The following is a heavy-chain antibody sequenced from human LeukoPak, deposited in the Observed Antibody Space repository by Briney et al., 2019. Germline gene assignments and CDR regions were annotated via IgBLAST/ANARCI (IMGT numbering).Heavy chain of an antibody. CDR2: ICSSGSTV. CDR3: ARDKSDDTAMVTNWFDP. D-gene: IGHD5-18*01. V-gene: IGHV3-48*04. CDR1: GFTLSSYS. Sequence: PGGALRLSCAASGFTLSSYSMKWVRQAPGKGLEWGSYICSSGSTVYYADSVKGRFTISRDNAKNSLYLQMNSLRAEDTAVYYCARDKSDDTAMVTNWFDPWGQGTLVTVSS. J-gene: IGHJ5*02.